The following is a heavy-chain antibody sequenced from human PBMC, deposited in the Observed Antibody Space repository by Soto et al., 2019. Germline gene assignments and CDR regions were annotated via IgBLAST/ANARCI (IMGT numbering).Heavy chain of an antibody. CDR1: GYSFTSYW. CDR3: ARAYGDYESEYYFDY. J-gene: IGHJ4*02. Sequence: GESLKISCKGSGYSFTSYWIGWVRQMPGKGLEWMGIIYPGDSDTRYSPSFQGQVTISADKSISTAYLQWSSLKASDTAMYYCARAYGDYESEYYFDYWGQGTLVTVSS. D-gene: IGHD4-17*01. CDR2: IYPGDSDT. V-gene: IGHV5-51*01.